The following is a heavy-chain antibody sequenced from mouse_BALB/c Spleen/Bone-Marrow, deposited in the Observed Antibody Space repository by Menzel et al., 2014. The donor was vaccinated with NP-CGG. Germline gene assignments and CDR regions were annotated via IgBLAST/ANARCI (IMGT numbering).Heavy chain of an antibody. CDR1: GFNIKDTY. D-gene: IGHD1-1*01. CDR2: IDPANGNT. CDR3: ATYYDGSSYGFAY. J-gene: IGHJ3*01. V-gene: IGHV14-3*02. Sequence: EVQLQQSGAELVKPGASVKLSCTASGFNIKDTYMHWVKQRPEQRLEWIGRIDPANGNTKYDPKFQGKATLTADTSSNTAYLQLSSLASEDTAVYYCATYYDGSSYGFAYWRQGTLVTVSA.